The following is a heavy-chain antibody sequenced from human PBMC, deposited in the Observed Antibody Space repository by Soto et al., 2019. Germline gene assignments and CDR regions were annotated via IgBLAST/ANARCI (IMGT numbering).Heavy chain of an antibody. CDR1: GFTISTSA. V-gene: IGHV3-23*01. J-gene: IGHJ3*01. Sequence: PGGSLRLSCVACGFTISTSAMSSVRQDTGKGLEWVSVINGNGDRAEYAESVKSRSTISRDNSKNPVYLQMNSLRAEDTAVYYCAVRSDAFDVWGQGTMVTVSS. CDR2: INGNGDRA. CDR3: AVRSDAFDV.